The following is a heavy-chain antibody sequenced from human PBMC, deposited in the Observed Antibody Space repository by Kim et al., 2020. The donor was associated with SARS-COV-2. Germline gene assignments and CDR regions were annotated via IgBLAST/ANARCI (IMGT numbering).Heavy chain of an antibody. CDR3: ARDLGGVYSYGSGPTFDY. V-gene: IGHV3-21*01. D-gene: IGHD5-18*01. CDR1: GFTFSSYS. CDR2: ISSSSSYI. J-gene: IGHJ4*02. Sequence: GGSLRLSCAASGFTFSSYSMNWVRQAPGKGLEWVSSISSSSSYIYYADSVKGRFTISRDNAKNSLYLQMNSLRAEDTAVYYCARDLGGVYSYGSGPTFDYWGQGTLVTVSS.